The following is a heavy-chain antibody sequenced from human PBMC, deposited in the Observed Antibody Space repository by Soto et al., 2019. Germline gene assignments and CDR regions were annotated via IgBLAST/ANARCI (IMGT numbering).Heavy chain of an antibody. Sequence: GGPLRLSCPASVSTVSNKYMSWFRHATGKGLECVSIIYSGSNTYYADSLKVRFTISSDNSKNTLYLQMASLRAEDTAVYYCATEILYPRLFNFRGQGTLVNVAP. CDR1: VSTVSNKY. CDR3: ATEILYPRLFNF. D-gene: IGHD2-8*01. V-gene: IGHV3-66*01. J-gene: IGHJ4*02. CDR2: IYSGSNT.